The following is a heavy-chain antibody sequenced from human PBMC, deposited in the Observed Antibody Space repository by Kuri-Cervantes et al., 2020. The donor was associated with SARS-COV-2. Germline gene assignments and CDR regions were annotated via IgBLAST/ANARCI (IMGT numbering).Heavy chain of an antibody. CDR3: VRNTITYYWYFDL. J-gene: IGHJ2*01. CDR2: VYSTGGT. V-gene: IGHV4-59*11. CDR1: GCSISSHY. Sequence: SETLSLSCTVAGCSISSHYWSWIRQPPGKGLEWIGYVYSTGGTNYNPSLKSRVTISVDASKNQFYLKMSSVTAAETDVYYCVRNTITYYWYFDLWGRGTMVTVSS. D-gene: IGHD5-12*01.